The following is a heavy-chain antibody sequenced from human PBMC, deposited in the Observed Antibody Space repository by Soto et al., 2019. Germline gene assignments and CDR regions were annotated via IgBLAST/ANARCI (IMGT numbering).Heavy chain of an antibody. CDR3: ARGHCTSTSCFRNGLDY. Sequence: GGSLRLSCAASGFTFSTYSMNWVRQAPGKGLEWLSYISGGSSTIYYADSVKGRFTISRDNAENSLYLQMNSLTAEDTAVYFCARGHCTSTSCFRNGLDYWGQGALVTVSS. CDR2: ISGGSSTI. D-gene: IGHD2-2*01. J-gene: IGHJ4*02. V-gene: IGHV3-48*01. CDR1: GFTFSTYS.